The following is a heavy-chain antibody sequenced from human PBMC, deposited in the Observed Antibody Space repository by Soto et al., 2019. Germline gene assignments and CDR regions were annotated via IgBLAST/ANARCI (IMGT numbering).Heavy chain of an antibody. CDR1: GYTFTSYY. D-gene: IGHD6-6*01. V-gene: IGHV1-46*01. Sequence: QRQLVQSGAEVKKPGASVKVSSKASGYTFTSYYMHWVRQAPGQGLEWMGIINPSGGSTSYAQKFQGRVTMTRDTSTSTVYMELSSVRSEDTAVYYCAVVSSSSPGFSAFDIWGQGTMVTVSS. CDR2: INPSGGST. CDR3: AVVSSSSPGFSAFDI. J-gene: IGHJ3*02.